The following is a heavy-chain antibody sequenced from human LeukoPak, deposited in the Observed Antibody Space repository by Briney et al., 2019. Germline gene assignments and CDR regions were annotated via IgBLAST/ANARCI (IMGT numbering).Heavy chain of an antibody. Sequence: TSETLSLTCAVYGGSFSGYYWSWIRQPPGKGLEWIGEINHSGSTNYNPSRKRRVTISVDTSKNQFSLKLSSVPAADTAVYYCARGPRITMIVVVKGYFDYWGQGTLVTVSS. V-gene: IGHV4-34*01. J-gene: IGHJ4*02. CDR2: INHSGST. CDR3: ARGPRITMIVVVKGYFDY. D-gene: IGHD3-22*01. CDR1: GGSFSGYY.